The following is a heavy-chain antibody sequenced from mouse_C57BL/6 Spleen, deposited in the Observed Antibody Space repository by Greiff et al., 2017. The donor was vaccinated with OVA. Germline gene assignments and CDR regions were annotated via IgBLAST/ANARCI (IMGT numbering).Heavy chain of an antibody. J-gene: IGHJ2*01. CDR3: TKPLGGYCD. CDR2: IDPGTGGT. Sequence: QVQLQQSGAELVRPGASVTLSCTASGFTFTDYEMHWVKQTPVHGLEWIGAIDPGTGGTAYTQKFKGKAILTADKSSSTAYMELRSLTSEDSAVYYCTKPLGGYCDWGQGTTLTVSS. CDR1: GFTFTDYE. V-gene: IGHV1-15*01. D-gene: IGHD2-3*01.